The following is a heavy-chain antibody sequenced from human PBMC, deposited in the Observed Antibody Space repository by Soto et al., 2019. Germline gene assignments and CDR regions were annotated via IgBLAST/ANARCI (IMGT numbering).Heavy chain of an antibody. Sequence: QVQLQQWGAGLLKPSETLSLTCAVYGGSFSGYYWSWIRQPPGKGLEWIGEINHSGSTNYNPSLKSRVTLSVDTSKNQFYLKLSSVTAADTAVYYCARDPPHPAAGTGGVDYWGQGTLVTVSS. J-gene: IGHJ4*02. CDR3: ARDPPHPAAGTGGVDY. CDR2: INHSGST. D-gene: IGHD6-13*01. V-gene: IGHV4-34*01. CDR1: GGSFSGYY.